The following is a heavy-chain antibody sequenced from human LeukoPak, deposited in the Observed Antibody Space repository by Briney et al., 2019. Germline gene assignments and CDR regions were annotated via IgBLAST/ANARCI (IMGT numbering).Heavy chain of an antibody. D-gene: IGHD2/OR15-2a*01. Sequence: PSETLSLTCAVYGGSFSGYYWSWIRQPPGKGLEWIGEINHSGSTNYNPSLKSRVTISVDTSKNQFSLKLSSVTAADTAVYYCARTRLNSWFDPWGQGTLVTVSS. CDR1: GGSFSGYY. CDR2: INHSGST. J-gene: IGHJ5*02. V-gene: IGHV4-34*01. CDR3: ARTRLNSWFDP.